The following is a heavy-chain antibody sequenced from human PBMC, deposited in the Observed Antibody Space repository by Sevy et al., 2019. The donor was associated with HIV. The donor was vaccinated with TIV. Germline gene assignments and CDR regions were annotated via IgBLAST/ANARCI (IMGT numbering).Heavy chain of an antibody. Sequence: GGSLRLSCVASGFTFSDHYMEWVRQAPGKGLEWVGRTRNKADGYTTEYAGAVKGRFTISIEDSKNSLYVQLNSLKTGDTAVYYCATPGGIAAAGRVFDYWGQGTLVTVSS. CDR2: TRNKADGYTT. V-gene: IGHV3-72*01. J-gene: IGHJ4*02. CDR1: GFTFSDHY. CDR3: ATPGGIAAAGRVFDY. D-gene: IGHD6-13*01.